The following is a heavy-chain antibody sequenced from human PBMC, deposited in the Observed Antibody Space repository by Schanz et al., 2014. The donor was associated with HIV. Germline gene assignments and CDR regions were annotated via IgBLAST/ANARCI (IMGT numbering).Heavy chain of an antibody. CDR1: GSTFSSYW. D-gene: IGHD3-22*01. CDR3: AKDRNYYDSKYRGKGNYYYYYGMDV. Sequence: VQLVESGGGLVQPGGSLRLSCAASGSTFSSYWMHWVRQAPGKGLVWVSRINSDGSSTNYADPVKGRLTISRDNSKNTLYLQMKNLRTEDTAVYYCAKDRNYYDSKYRGKGNYYYYYGMDVWGQGTTVTVSS. V-gene: IGHV3-74*01. J-gene: IGHJ6*02. CDR2: INSDGSST.